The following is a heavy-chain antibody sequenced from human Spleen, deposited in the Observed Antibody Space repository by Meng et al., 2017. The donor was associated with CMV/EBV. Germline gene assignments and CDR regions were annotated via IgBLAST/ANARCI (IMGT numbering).Heavy chain of an antibody. CDR3: ARDVYCSSTSCYRDWTDWYFDL. D-gene: IGHD2-2*01. CDR1: GFSVRSNY. Sequence: GGSLRLSCAASGFSVRSNYMNWVRQAPGEGLEWVSVIYNGGTTSYADSVKGRFTISRDNAKNSLYLQMNSLRAEDTAVYYCARDVYCSSTSCYRDWTDWYFDLWGRGTLVTVSS. V-gene: IGHV3-66*01. J-gene: IGHJ2*01. CDR2: IYNGGTT.